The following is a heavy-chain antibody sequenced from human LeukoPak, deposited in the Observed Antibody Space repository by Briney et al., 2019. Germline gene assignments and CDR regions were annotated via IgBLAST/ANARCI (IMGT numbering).Heavy chain of an antibody. CDR2: IYYTGST. D-gene: IGHD4-11*01. CDR1: GDSISSSY. CDR3: AQGSSNWADFDY. J-gene: IGHJ4*02. V-gene: IGHV4-59*01. Sequence: SETLSLTCSVSGDSISSSYWSWIRQPPGKGLEWIGFIYYTGSTNCNPSLKSRVTISVDTSKNQFSLKLSSVTAADTAVYYCAQGSSNWADFDYWGQGTLVTVSS.